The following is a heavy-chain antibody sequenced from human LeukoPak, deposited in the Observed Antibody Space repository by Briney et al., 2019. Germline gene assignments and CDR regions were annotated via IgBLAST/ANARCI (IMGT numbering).Heavy chain of an antibody. CDR3: ARGAYSSGWAYFDH. V-gene: IGHV3-30*02. J-gene: IGHJ4*02. CDR1: GFTFSSYG. D-gene: IGHD6-19*01. CDR2: IRYDGSNK. Sequence: GGSLRLSCAASGFTFSSYGMHWVRQAPGKGLEWVAFIRYDGSNKYYADSVKGRFTTSRDNAKNSLYLHMDSLRAEDTAVYYCARGAYSSGWAYFDHWGQGTLVTVSS.